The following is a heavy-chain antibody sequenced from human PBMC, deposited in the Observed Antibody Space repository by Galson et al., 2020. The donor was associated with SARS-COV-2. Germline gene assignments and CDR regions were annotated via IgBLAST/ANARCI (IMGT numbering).Heavy chain of an antibody. D-gene: IGHD3-3*01. CDR3: ATSSPARWITIVGVVPPHYYGMDV. V-gene: IGHV1-24*01. CDR2: FDPEDGET. CDR1: GYTLTELS. Sequence: ASVKVSCKVSGYTLTELSMHWVRQAPGKGLEWMGGFDPEDGETIYAQKFQGRVTMTEDTSTDTAYMELSSLRSEDTAVYYCATSSPARWITIVGVVPPHYYGMDVWGQGTTVTVSS. J-gene: IGHJ6*02.